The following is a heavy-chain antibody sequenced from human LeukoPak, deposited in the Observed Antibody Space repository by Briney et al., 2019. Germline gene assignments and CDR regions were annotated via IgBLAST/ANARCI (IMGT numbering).Heavy chain of an antibody. D-gene: IGHD1-26*01. V-gene: IGHV3-48*03. CDR3: ARDQGAGWFDP. Sequence: PGGSLRXSCAASGXTXXSYEXXXVXXAPGKGLEGVSYISSSGSSIYYADSVKGRFTISRDNAKNSLYLQMNSLRAEDTAVYYCARDQGAGWFDPWGKGTLVTVPS. CDR2: ISSSGSSI. J-gene: IGHJ5*02. CDR1: GXTXXSYE.